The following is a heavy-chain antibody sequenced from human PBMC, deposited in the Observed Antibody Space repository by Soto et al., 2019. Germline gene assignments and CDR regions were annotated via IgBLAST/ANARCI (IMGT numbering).Heavy chain of an antibody. V-gene: IGHV3-30*18. CDR2: ISHDGTNK. Sequence: QVQLVESGGGVVQPGRSLRLSCAASGFTFSSYGMHWVRQAPGKGLEWVAVISHDGTNKYYSDSVKGRFTISRDDSKSTIYLQLTTLRTDHTAVYYCAKDPRDWLRSDFDYWGQGALVTVSS. J-gene: IGHJ4*02. D-gene: IGHD5-12*01. CDR1: GFTFSSYG. CDR3: AKDPRDWLRSDFDY.